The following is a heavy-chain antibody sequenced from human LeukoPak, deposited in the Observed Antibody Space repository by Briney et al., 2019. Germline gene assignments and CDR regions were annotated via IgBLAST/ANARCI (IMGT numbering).Heavy chain of an antibody. CDR1: GFTISNYW. Sequence: GGSQSLSCAASGFTISNYWMSWVREAPGKGLERVAKIKQDGREKYYVDSVTGRCTDSRDNAKNSRYQQMNSLRAEDTAVYYCARDEEYSSSWYSDYWGQGTLVTVPS. D-gene: IGHD6-13*01. CDR3: ARDEEYSSSWYSDY. V-gene: IGHV3-7*01. J-gene: IGHJ4*02. CDR2: IKQDGREK.